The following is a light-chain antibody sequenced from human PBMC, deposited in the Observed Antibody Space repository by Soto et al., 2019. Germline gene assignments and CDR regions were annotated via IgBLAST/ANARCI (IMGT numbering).Light chain of an antibody. J-gene: IGKJ1*01. Sequence: EIVMTQSPATLSVSPGERATLSCRASQSVSSNLAWYQQKPGQAPRLLIYGASTRATGIPARFSGSGSGTEFTLTISSLQSEDFAVYYCQHYNNWSPWTFGQGTKVEIK. CDR2: GAS. CDR3: QHYNNWSPWT. CDR1: QSVSSN. V-gene: IGKV3-15*01.